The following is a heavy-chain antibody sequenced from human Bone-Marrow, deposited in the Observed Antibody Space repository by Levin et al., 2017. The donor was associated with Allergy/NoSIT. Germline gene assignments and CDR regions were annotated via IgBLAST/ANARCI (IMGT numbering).Heavy chain of an antibody. J-gene: IGHJ5*02. Sequence: TSSETLSLTCGVSGGSFSGFSWAWIRQSPATGLEWIGEVNESGNTDYNPSLRSRVSISIDTSKNQFSLKMTSVTAADTAMYYCARGRIVVANYMGRIYWFDPWGRGTLVTVSS. CDR3: ARGRIVVANYMGRIYWFDP. D-gene: IGHD3-22*01. CDR2: VNESGNT. CDR1: GGSFSGFS. V-gene: IGHV4-34*01.